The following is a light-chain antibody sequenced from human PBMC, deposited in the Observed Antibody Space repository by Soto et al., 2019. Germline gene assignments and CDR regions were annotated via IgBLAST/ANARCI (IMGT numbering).Light chain of an antibody. J-gene: IGLJ1*01. CDR3: ATWDDSLNAQGV. CDR2: SNN. CDR1: SSNIGSNT. Sequence: QAVVTQTPSASGTPGQRVTISCSGSSSNIGSNTVNWYQQLPGTAPKLLIYSNNQRPSGVPDRFSGSKSGASASLAISGLQSEDEADYYCATWDDSLNAQGVFGTGTKVTVL. V-gene: IGLV1-44*01.